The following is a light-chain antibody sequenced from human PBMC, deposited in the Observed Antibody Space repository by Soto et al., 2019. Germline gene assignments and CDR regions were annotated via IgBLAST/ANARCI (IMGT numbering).Light chain of an antibody. CDR2: SSS. CDR3: QQTFSTQIS. V-gene: IGKV1-39*01. J-gene: IGKJ4*02. CDR1: QNIGDY. Sequence: DIQMTQSPPSLSASAGDIVTITCRASQNIGDYLSWYQQRPGKAPKLLIYSSSILQSAASSRFSGGGSGTDFTLTISDLQPEDFATYYCQQTFSTQISFGGGTTVEIK.